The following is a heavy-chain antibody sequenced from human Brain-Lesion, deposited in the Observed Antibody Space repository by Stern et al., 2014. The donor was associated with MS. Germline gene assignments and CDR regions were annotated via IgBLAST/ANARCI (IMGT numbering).Heavy chain of an antibody. Sequence: VQLEESGGGLVQPGGSLRLSCVASGFTFSNYWMSWVPQAPGKGLEWVANIKQDGSEKYYGDSVKGRFTISRDNARNSLYLEMNSLRAEETAVYYCARERGYSGYDWLFDYWGQGSLVTVSS. J-gene: IGHJ4*02. CDR2: IKQDGSEK. D-gene: IGHD5-12*01. CDR1: GFTFSNYW. V-gene: IGHV3-7*01. CDR3: ARERGYSGYDWLFDY.